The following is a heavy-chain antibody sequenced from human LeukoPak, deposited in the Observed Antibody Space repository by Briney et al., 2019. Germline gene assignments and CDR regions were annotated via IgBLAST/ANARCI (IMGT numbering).Heavy chain of an antibody. CDR1: GGSISSYY. Sequence: PSETLSLTCTVSGGSISSYYWSWIRQLPGKGLEWIGYIYYSGSTNYNPSLKSRVTISVDTSKNQFSLKLSSVTAADTAVYYCARASDSGWYNWFDPWGQGTLVTVSS. CDR3: ARASDSGWYNWFDP. D-gene: IGHD6-19*01. J-gene: IGHJ5*02. CDR2: IYYSGST. V-gene: IGHV4-59*01.